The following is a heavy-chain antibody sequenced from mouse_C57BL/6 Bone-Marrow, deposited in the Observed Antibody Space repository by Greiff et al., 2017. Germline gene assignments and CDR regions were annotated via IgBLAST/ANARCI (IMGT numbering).Heavy chain of an antibody. V-gene: IGHV2-6*01. CDR3: ASEGYHYAMDY. J-gene: IGHJ4*01. CDR1: GFSLTSYG. Sequence: VQGVESGPGLVAPSQSLSITCTVSGFSLTSYGVDWVRQSPGKGLEWLGVIWGVGSTNYNSALKSRLSISKDNSKSQVFLQMNSLQTDDTAMYYCASEGYHYAMDYWGQGTSVTVSS. CDR2: IWGVGST. D-gene: IGHD2-2*01.